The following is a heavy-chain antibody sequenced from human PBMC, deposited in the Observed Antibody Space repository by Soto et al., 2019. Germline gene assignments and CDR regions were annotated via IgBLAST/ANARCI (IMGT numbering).Heavy chain of an antibody. D-gene: IGHD4-17*01. CDR1: GYTFSNAW. J-gene: IGHJ5*02. CDR3: TTKSLRWGWFDP. CDR2: IKSKTDGGTT. Sequence: EVQLVESGGGLVKPGGSLRLSCAASGYTFSNAWMSWVRQAPGKGLEWVGRIKSKTDGGTTDYAAPVKGRFTISRDDSKNTLYLQMNSLKTEDTAVYYCTTKSLRWGWFDPWGQGTLVTVSS. V-gene: IGHV3-15*01.